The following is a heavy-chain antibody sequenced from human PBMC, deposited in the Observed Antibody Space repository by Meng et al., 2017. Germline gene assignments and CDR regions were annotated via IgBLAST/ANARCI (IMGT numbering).Heavy chain of an antibody. CDR3: AKLDSGDGKGAFDI. J-gene: IGHJ3*02. CDR1: GFTFDDYA. D-gene: IGHD4-17*01. CDR2: ISWNSGSI. V-gene: IGHV3-9*03. Sequence: SLKISCAASGFTFDDYAMHWVRPAPGKGVEWVSGISWNSGSIGYADSVQVRFTISRDNAKNTLYLQMNSMRAEDMALYYCAKLDSGDGKGAFDIWGQGTMVTVSS.